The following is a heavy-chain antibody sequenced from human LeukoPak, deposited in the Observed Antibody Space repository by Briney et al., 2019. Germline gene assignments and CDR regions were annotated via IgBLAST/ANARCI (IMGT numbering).Heavy chain of an antibody. CDR2: ISSSSSTI. D-gene: IGHD3-9*01. V-gene: IGHV3-48*02. J-gene: IGHJ6*02. Sequence: GGSLRLSCAASGFTFSSYSMNWVRQAPGKGLEWVSYISSSSSTIYYADSVKGRFTISRDNAKNSLYLQMNSLRDEGTAVYYCARDRALTVLDYYYGMDVWGQGTTVTVSS. CDR1: GFTFSSYS. CDR3: ARDRALTVLDYYYGMDV.